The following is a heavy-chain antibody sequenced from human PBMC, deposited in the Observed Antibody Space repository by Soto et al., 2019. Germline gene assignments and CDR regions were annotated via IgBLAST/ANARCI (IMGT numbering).Heavy chain of an antibody. J-gene: IGHJ6*02. D-gene: IGHD6-6*01. CDR1: GFIFSSFG. CDR3: ARSTSSTLNYYYGMDV. Sequence: PGGSLRLSCAAPGFIFSSFGMHWVRQAPGKGLEWVAVMSYDGSSKFYTDSVKGRFTIARDNSKNILYLQMNSLTIEDTAVFYCARSTSSTLNYYYGMDVWGQGTTVTVSS. CDR2: MSYDGSSK. V-gene: IGHV3-30*03.